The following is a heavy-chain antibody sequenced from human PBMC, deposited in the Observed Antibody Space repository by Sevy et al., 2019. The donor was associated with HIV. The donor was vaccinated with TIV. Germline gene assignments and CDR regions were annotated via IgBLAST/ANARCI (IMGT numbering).Heavy chain of an antibody. V-gene: IGHV3-33*01. CDR1: GFTFNSYG. CDR3: ARDLEFYDYGDYGPAFTPDY. CDR2: IWFDGSNK. D-gene: IGHD4-17*01. J-gene: IGHJ4*02. Sequence: GGSLRLSCATSGFTFNSYGMHWVRQAPGKGLEWVALIWFDGSNKYYADSVKGRFTISRDIVKNTLHLQMNSLRAEDTAVYYCARDLEFYDYGDYGPAFTPDYWGQGTLSPSPQ.